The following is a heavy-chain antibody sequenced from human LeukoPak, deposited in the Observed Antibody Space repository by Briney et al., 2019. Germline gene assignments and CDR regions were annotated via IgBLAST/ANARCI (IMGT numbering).Heavy chain of an antibody. CDR2: ISYDGSNK. J-gene: IGHJ4*02. CDR1: GFTFSSYT. Sequence: PGRSLRLSCAASGFTFSSYTMHWVRQAPGKGLEWVAVISYDGSNKYYADSVKGRFTISRDNSKNTLYLQMNSLRAEDTAVYYCARDRAGIVGATPTPYYFDYWGQGTLVTVSS. CDR3: ARDRAGIVGATPTPYYFDY. V-gene: IGHV3-30*04. D-gene: IGHD1-26*01.